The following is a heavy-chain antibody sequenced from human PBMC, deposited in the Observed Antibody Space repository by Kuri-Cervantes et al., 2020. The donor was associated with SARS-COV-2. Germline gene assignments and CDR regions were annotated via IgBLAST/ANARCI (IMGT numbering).Heavy chain of an antibody. V-gene: IGHV4-4*02. D-gene: IGHD3-9*01. CDR3: ARAEGLYDSLTAYYRYYFDF. Sequence: SETLSLTCAVSGGSISSSNWWSRVRQPPGKGLEWIGEIYHRGSATYTPSLKKRVTISVDTSKNQFSLRLTSLTAADTAVYYCARAEGLYDSLTAYYRYYFDFWGQGGLVTVSS. CDR1: GGSISSSNW. J-gene: IGHJ4*02. CDR2: IYHRGSA.